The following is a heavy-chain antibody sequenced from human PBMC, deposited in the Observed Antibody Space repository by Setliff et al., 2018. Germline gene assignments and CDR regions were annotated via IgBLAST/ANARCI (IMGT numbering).Heavy chain of an antibody. J-gene: IGHJ4*02. CDR2: ITHTGTTGST. Sequence: SETLSLTCAASGGTFTYYYWTWIRQSQAKGLEWIGEITHTGTTGSTKYNPSLKSRVTMSIDTSKNQFSLMVTSVTAADTAVYYCARGRNVASRLLDSWGQGTLVTVSS. CDR3: ARGRNVASRLLDS. V-gene: IGHV4-34*01. CDR1: GGTFTYYY. D-gene: IGHD6-6*01.